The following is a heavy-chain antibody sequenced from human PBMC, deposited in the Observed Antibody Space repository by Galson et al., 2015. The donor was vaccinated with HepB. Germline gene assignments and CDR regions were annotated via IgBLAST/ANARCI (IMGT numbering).Heavy chain of an antibody. J-gene: IGHJ6*03. CDR3: ARDSPDIVVVGSDYYMAV. V-gene: IGHV3-66*01. CDR1: GFTVSSNY. CDR2: FYSGGST. D-gene: IGHD2-2*01. Sequence: SLRLSCAGSGFTVSSNYMSWVRQAPGKGLEWVSVFYSGGSTYYADSVKGRFILSRDDFKNTVDLQMNSLSVEDTAVYYCARDSPDIVVVGSDYYMAVWGKGTSVTVSS.